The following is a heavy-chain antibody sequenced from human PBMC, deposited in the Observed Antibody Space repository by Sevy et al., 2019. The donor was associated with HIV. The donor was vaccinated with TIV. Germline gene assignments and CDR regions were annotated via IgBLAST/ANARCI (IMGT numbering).Heavy chain of an antibody. CDR2: IYYSGST. D-gene: IGHD4-17*01. CDR3: ARQIFPTVTTRGGYYYYYYGMDV. J-gene: IGHJ6*02. CDR1: GGSISSSSYY. V-gene: IGHV4-39*01. Sequence: SETLSLTCTVSGGSISSSSYYWGWIRQPPGKGLEWIGSIYYSGSTYYHPSLKSRVTISVDTSKNQFSLKLSSVTAADTAVYYCARQIFPTVTTRGGYYYYYYGMDVWGQGTTVTVSS.